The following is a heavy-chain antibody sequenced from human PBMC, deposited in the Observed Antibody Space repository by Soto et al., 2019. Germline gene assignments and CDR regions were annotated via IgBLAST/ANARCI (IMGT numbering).Heavy chain of an antibody. CDR2: IYYTGST. D-gene: IGHD2-15*01. V-gene: IGHV4-59*01. Sequence: QVQLQESGPGLVKPSETLSLTCTVSGGSISTYYWSWIRQPPGKGLEWIGYIYYTGSTNYNPSLKRRVTIAGYTPKDRFFLKLSSVTAADTAVYYCARASGCSGDSCAFDPWGQGTLVTVSS. CDR1: GGSISTYY. J-gene: IGHJ5*02. CDR3: ARASGCSGDSCAFDP.